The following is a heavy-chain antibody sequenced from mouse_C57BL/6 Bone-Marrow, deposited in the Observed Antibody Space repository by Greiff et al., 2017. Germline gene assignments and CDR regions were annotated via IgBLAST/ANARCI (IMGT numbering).Heavy chain of an antibody. J-gene: IGHJ3*01. Sequence: EVMLVESGGGLVQPKGSLKLSCAASGFSFNTYAMNWVRQAPGKGLEWVARIRSKSNNYATYYADTVKDRFTISRDDSESMLYLQMNNLKTEDTAMYYCVREDYYDSFAYWGQGTLVTVSA. V-gene: IGHV10-1*01. CDR1: GFSFNTYA. CDR3: VREDYYDSFAY. CDR2: IRSKSNNYAT. D-gene: IGHD2-4*01.